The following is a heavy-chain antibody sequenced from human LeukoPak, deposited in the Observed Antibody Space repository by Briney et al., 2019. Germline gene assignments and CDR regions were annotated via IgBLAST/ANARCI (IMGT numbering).Heavy chain of an antibody. J-gene: IGHJ4*02. CDR2: ISYDGSNK. CDR1: GFTLSDYG. V-gene: IGHV3-30*18. CDR3: AKDYDYIWGSYFFDY. Sequence: GGSLRLSCTVSGFTLSDYGMHWVRQAPGKGLEWVAVISYDGSNKYYADSVKGRFTISRDNSKNTLYMQMNSLRTEDTAVYYCAKDYDYIWGSYFFDYWGQGSLVTVSS. D-gene: IGHD3-16*01.